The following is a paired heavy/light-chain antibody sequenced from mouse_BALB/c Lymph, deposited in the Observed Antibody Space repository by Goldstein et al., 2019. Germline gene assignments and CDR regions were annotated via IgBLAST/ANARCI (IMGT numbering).Light chain of an antibody. J-gene: IGKJ2*01. CDR2: SAS. CDR1: QNVGTN. CDR3: QQYNSYPLT. Sequence: DIVMTQSQKFMSTSVGDRVSVTCKASQNVGTNVAWYQQKPGQSPKALIYSASYRYSGVPDRFTGSGSGTDFTLTISNVQSEDLAEYFCQQYNSYPLTFGGGTKLEIK. V-gene: IGKV6-15*01.
Heavy chain of an antibody. J-gene: IGHJ2*01. CDR2: IYPSDSYT. CDR3: TRGSSGYEYYFDY. D-gene: IGHD3-1*01. CDR1: GYTFTSYW. Sequence: QVQLQQPGAELVRPGASVKLSCKASGYTFTSYWINWVKQRPGQGLEWIGNIYPSDSYTNYNQKFKDKATLTVDKSSSTAYMQLSSPTSEDSAVYYCTRGSSGYEYYFDYWGQGTTLTVSS. V-gene: IGHV1-69*02.